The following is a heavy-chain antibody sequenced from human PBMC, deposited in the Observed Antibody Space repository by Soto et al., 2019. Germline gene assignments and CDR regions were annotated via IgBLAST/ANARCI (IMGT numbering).Heavy chain of an antibody. Sequence: GGSLRLSCAASGFTFSSYAMHWVRQAPGKGLEWVAVISYDGSNKYYADSVKGRFTISRDNSKNTLYLQMNSLRAEDTAVYYCARDRPHIVVVTAASFDYWGRGTLVTVSS. CDR1: GFTFSSYA. CDR2: ISYDGSNK. D-gene: IGHD2-21*02. V-gene: IGHV3-30-3*01. CDR3: ARDRPHIVVVTAASFDY. J-gene: IGHJ4*02.